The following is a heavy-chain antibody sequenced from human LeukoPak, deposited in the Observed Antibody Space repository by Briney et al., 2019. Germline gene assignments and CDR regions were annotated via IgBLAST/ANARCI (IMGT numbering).Heavy chain of an antibody. D-gene: IGHD3-22*01. CDR3: ARATDSPNLAKYYYYMDV. CDR1: GYSISSGYY. J-gene: IGHJ6*03. CDR2: IYHSGST. V-gene: IGHV4-38-2*02. Sequence: PSETLSLTCTVSGYSISSGYYWGWIRQPPGKGLEWIGSIYHSGSTYYNPSLKSRVTISVDTSQNQFSLKLSSVTAADTAVYYCARATDSPNLAKYYYYMDVWGKGTTVTISS.